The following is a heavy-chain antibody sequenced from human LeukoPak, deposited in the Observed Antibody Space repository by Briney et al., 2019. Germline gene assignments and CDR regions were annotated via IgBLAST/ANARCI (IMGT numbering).Heavy chain of an antibody. CDR2: ISGSGGST. V-gene: IGHV3-23*01. Sequence: GGSLRLSCAASGFTFSSYAMSWVRQAPGKGLEWVSAISGSGGSTYYADSVKGRFTISRDNAKDSASLQMNSLRDEDTAMYYCARVRDTYYFDFWGQRALVTVSS. CDR1: GFTFSSYA. CDR3: ARVRDTYYFDF. J-gene: IGHJ4*02.